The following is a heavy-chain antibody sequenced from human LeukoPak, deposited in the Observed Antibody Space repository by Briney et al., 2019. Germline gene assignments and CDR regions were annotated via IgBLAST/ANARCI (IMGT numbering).Heavy chain of an antibody. CDR2: IYYSGST. J-gene: IGHJ4*02. CDR3: ARLIVVPAALILYYFDY. CDR1: GYSISSGYY. Sequence: SETLSLTCAVSGYSISSGYYWGWIRQPPGKGLEWIGSIYYSGSTYYNPSLKSRVTISVDTSKNQFSLKLSSVTAADTAVYYCARLIVVPAALILYYFDYWGQGTLVTVSS. V-gene: IGHV4-38-2*01. D-gene: IGHD2-2*01.